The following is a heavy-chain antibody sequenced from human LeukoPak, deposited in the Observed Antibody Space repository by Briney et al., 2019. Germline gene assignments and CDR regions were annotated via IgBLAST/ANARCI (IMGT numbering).Heavy chain of an antibody. CDR3: AMAEYYDILTGYSDY. Sequence: GGSLRLSCAASGFTFSSYSMTWVRQAPGKGLEWVSSISSSSSYIYYADSVKGRLTISRDNAKNSLYLQMNSLRAEDTAVYYCAMAEYYDILTGYSDYWGQGTLVTVSS. CDR2: ISSSSSYI. D-gene: IGHD3-9*01. V-gene: IGHV3-21*01. CDR1: GFTFSSYS. J-gene: IGHJ4*02.